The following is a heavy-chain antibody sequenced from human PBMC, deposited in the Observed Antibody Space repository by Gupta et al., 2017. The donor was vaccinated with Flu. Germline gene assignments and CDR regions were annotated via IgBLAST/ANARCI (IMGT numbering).Heavy chain of an antibody. V-gene: IGHV2-26*01. CDR2: IFSDDEK. Sequence: QVTLKESGPVLVKPTETLTLTCTVSGFSLSNVTMGVTWIRQPPGKALEWLAHIFSDDEKSYSQSLKIRGIISKDTSKSQVVLTMKNVDPVDTATYFCARMTRVRVREHYLYYGLDVWGRGTTVTVS. J-gene: IGHJ6*02. D-gene: IGHD2-21*01. CDR3: ARMTRVRVREHYLYYGLDV. CDR1: GFSLSNVTMG.